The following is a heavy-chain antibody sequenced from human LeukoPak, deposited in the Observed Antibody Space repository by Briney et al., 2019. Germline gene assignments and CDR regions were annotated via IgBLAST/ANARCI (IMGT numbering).Heavy chain of an antibody. CDR3: AREREMAHYFDY. CDR1: GFTFSSYA. D-gene: IGHD5-24*01. CDR2: ISSDGGST. J-gene: IGHJ4*02. Sequence: AGGSLRLSCAASGFTFSSYAMHWVRQAPGKGGEYVSAISSDGGSTYYANSVKGRFTISRDNSKNTLYLQMGSLRAEDMAVYYCAREREMAHYFDYWGQGTLVTVSS. V-gene: IGHV3-64*01.